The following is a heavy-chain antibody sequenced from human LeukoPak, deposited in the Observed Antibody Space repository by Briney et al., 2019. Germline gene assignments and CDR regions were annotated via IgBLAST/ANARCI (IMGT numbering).Heavy chain of an antibody. V-gene: IGHV4-39*01. CDR1: GGSISSSYY. J-gene: IGHJ6*03. CDR2: IYYRGGT. D-gene: IGHD2-15*01. CDR3: ASQGSGGSYYYYMDV. Sequence: SETLSLTCTVSGGSISSSYYWGWIRQPPGKGLEWIGSIYYRGGTYYNPSLKSRVTISVDASKNQFSLKLSPVTAADTAVYYCASQGSGGSYYYYMDVWGKGTTVTVSS.